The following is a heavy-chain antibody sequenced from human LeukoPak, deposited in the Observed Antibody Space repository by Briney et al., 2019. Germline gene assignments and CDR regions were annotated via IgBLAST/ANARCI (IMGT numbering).Heavy chain of an antibody. J-gene: IGHJ4*02. CDR2: ISGSGGST. V-gene: IGHV3-23*01. Sequence: GGSLRLSCAASGFTFSSYAMSWVRQAPGKGLEWVSAISGSGGSTYYADSVKGRFTISRDNSKNTLYLQMNSLRAEDTAVYYCAKGSCSSISCYGDYWGQGTLVTASS. CDR1: GFTFSSYA. D-gene: IGHD2-2*01. CDR3: AKGSCSSISCYGDY.